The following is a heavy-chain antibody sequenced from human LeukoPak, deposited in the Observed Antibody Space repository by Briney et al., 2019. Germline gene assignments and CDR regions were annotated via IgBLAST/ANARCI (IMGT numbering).Heavy chain of an antibody. Sequence: SGTLSLTCTVSGGSISSYYWSWIRQPPGKGLEWIGYIYYSGSTNYNPSLKSRVTISVDTSKNQFSLKLSSVTAADTAVYYCAREGDYVWGSYRYPYYFDYWGQGTLVTVSS. D-gene: IGHD3-16*02. CDR1: GGSISSYY. CDR3: AREGDYVWGSYRYPYYFDY. V-gene: IGHV4-59*01. J-gene: IGHJ4*02. CDR2: IYYSGST.